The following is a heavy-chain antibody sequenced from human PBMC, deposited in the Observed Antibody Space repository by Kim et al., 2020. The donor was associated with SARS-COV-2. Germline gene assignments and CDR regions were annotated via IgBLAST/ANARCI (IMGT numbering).Heavy chain of an antibody. CDR3: ARDPRRGQYGMDV. CDR1: GGSISSGGYY. J-gene: IGHJ6*02. CDR2: IYYSGST. Sequence: SETLSLTCTVSGGSISSGGYYWSWIRQHPGKGLEWIGYIYYSGSTYYNPSLKSRVTISVDTSKNQFSLKLSSVTAADTAVYYCARDPRRGQYGMDVWGQGTTVTVSS. V-gene: IGHV4-31*03.